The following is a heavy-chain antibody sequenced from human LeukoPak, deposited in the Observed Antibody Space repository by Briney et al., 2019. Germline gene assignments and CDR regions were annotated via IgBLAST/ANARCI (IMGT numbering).Heavy chain of an antibody. D-gene: IGHD3-22*01. Sequence: PSETLSLTCTVSGGSISSYYWSWIRQPPGKGLEWIGYIYYSGSTNYNPSLKSRVTISVDTSKNQFSLKLSSVTAADTAVYYCARSGYYYSSFDYWGRGTLVTVSS. CDR3: ARSGYYYSSFDY. J-gene: IGHJ4*02. CDR1: GGSISSYY. V-gene: IGHV4-59*08. CDR2: IYYSGST.